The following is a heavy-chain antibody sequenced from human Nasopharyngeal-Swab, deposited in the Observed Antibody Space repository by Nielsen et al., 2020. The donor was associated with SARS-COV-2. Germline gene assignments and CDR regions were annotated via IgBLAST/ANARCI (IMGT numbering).Heavy chain of an antibody. Sequence: SETLSLTCTVSGGSISSDYWSWIRQPPGKGLEWIGYIYYSGGTTYNPSLKSRVTISVDTSKIHLSLKLTSVTAADTAVYYCARGTPSVYYYMDVCGKGTTVTVSS. D-gene: IGHD4-23*01. CDR3: ARGTPSVYYYMDV. CDR2: IYYSGGT. V-gene: IGHV4-59*01. J-gene: IGHJ6*03. CDR1: GGSISSDY.